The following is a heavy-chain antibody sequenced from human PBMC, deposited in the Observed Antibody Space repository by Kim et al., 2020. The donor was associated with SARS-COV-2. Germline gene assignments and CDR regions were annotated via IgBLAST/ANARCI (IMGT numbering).Heavy chain of an antibody. V-gene: IGHV1-69*02. D-gene: IGHD3-10*01. CDR2: IIPILGIA. CDR1: GCTFSSYT. CDR3: ASTYYYGSGTQTSTDYYYYCMDV. Sequence: SVKVSCKASGCTFSSYTISWVRQAPGQGLEWMGRIIPILGIANYAQKFQGRVTITADKSTSTAYMELSSLRSEDTAVYYCASTYYYGSGTQTSTDYYYYCMDVWGQGTTVTVSS. J-gene: IGHJ6*02.